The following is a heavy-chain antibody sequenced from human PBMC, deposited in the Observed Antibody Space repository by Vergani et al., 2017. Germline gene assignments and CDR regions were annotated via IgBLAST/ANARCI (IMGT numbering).Heavy chain of an antibody. V-gene: IGHV3-23*01. Sequence: EVQLLESGGGLVQPGGSLRLSCAASGFTFSSYAMSWVRQAPGKGLEWVSAISGSGGSTYYADSVQGWFTISRDNSKNTLYLQMNSLRAEDTAVYYCARDQLGCTNGVCYTSYYYYMDVWGKGTTVTVSS. CDR1: GFTFSSYA. D-gene: IGHD2-8*01. CDR3: ARDQLGCTNGVCYTSYYYYMDV. CDR2: ISGSGGST. J-gene: IGHJ6*03.